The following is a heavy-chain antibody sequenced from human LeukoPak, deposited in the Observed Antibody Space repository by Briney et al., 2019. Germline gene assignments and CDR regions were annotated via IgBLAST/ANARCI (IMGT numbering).Heavy chain of an antibody. CDR3: AKDDAWGRFYH. Sequence: GGSLRLACATSGFIFSHHGMSWVGQAPGKGLEWVSAISGSGGSTYYADSVKGRFTVTRDNSRNTLYLQMNSLRAEDTGVYYCAKDDAWGRFYHWGQGTLVTVSS. D-gene: IGHD3-16*01. CDR1: GFIFSHHG. CDR2: ISGSGGST. J-gene: IGHJ1*01. V-gene: IGHV3-23*01.